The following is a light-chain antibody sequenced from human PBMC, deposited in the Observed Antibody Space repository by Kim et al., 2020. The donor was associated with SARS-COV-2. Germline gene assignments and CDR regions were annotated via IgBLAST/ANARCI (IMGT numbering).Light chain of an antibody. CDR2: GTS. V-gene: IGKV3-15*01. CDR3: QQYNNWPWT. J-gene: IGKJ1*01. Sequence: EILMTQSPATLSVSPGERATLSCRASQSVSSYLAWYQQKPGQAPRLLIYGTSTRATGIPGRFSGSGSGTEFTLTISSLQSEDYAVYYCQQYNNWPWTFGQGTKVDIK. CDR1: QSVSSY.